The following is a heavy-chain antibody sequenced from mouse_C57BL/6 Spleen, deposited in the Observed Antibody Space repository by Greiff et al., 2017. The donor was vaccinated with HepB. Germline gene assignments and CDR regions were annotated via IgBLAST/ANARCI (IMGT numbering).Heavy chain of an antibody. V-gene: IGHV1-59*01. CDR1: GYTFTSYW. CDR3: ARRSRHNEGYYAMDY. Sequence: VQLQQPGAELVRPGTSVKLSCKASGYTFTSYWMHWVKQRPGQGLEWIGVIDPSDSYTNYNQKFKGKATLTVDTSSSTAYMQLSSLTSEDSAVYYCARRSRHNEGYYAMDYWGQGTSVTVSS. J-gene: IGHJ4*01. CDR2: IDPSDSYT. D-gene: IGHD1-3*01.